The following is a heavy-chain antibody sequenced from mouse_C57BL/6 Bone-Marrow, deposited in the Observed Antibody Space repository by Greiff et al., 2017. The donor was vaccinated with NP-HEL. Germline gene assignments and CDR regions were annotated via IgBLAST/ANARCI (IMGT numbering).Heavy chain of an antibody. CDR1: GYTFTGYW. D-gene: IGHD1-1*01. J-gene: IGHJ1*03. CDR3: ARRLAYYYGSSYWYFDV. V-gene: IGHV1-9*01. CDR2: ILPGSGST. Sequence: QVQLQQSGAELMKPGASVKLSCKATGYTFTGYWIEWVKQRPGHGLEWIGEILPGSGSTNYNEKFKGKATFTADTSSNTAYMQLSSLTTEDSAIYYCARRLAYYYGSSYWYFDVWGTGTTVTVSS.